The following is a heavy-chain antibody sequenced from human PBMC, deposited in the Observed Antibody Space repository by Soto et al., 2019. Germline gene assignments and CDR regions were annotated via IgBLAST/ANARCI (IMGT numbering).Heavy chain of an antibody. J-gene: IGHJ4*02. CDR2: ISWNSGSI. CDR3: AKDLRPSFDWLLGFDY. CDR1: GVTFVDYA. V-gene: IGHV3-9*01. Sequence: SLRLSCAASGVTFVDYAMHWVRQATGKGLEWVSGISWNSGSIGYADSVKGRFTISRDNAKNSLYLQMNSLRAEDTALYYCAKDLRPSFDWLLGFDYWGQGTLVTVSS. D-gene: IGHD3-9*01.